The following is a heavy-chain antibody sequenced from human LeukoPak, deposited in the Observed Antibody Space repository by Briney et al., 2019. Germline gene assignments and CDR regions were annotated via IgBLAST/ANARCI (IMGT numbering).Heavy chain of an antibody. V-gene: IGHV1-8*01. CDR2: MNPNGGNT. Sequence: GASVKVSCKASGYTFTSYDINWVRQATGQGLEWMGWMNPNGGNTGYAQKFQGRVTMTRNTSISTAYMELSSLRSEDTAVYYCARAVTDSSGYYYWFDPWGQGTLVTVSS. CDR1: GYTFTSYD. J-gene: IGHJ5*02. D-gene: IGHD3-22*01. CDR3: ARAVTDSSGYYYWFDP.